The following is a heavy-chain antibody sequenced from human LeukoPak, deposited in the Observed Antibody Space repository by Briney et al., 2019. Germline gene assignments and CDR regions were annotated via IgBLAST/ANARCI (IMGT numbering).Heavy chain of an antibody. Sequence: ASVKVSCKASGYTFTDYFLHRVRQAPGQGLEWMGWINPKKGDTNYAQKFQGRVTVTWDTSTATAYMELNRLTPDDTAVYYCARGYEYGWFDPWGQGTLVTVSS. J-gene: IGHJ5*02. V-gene: IGHV1-2*02. D-gene: IGHD3-16*01. CDR3: ARGYEYGWFDP. CDR2: INPKKGDT. CDR1: GYTFTDYF.